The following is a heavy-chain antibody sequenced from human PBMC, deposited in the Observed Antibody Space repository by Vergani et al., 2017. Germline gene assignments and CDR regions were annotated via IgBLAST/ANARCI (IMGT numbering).Heavy chain of an antibody. D-gene: IGHD4-11*01. CDR3: ARVNTETNGHLYYYYYMDV. Sequence: QVQLQQWGGGLLKPSETLSLTCVVNGGSFTSYHWTWIRQSPGEGLVWVGDIDHTGRPDYNPSLTSRLTMSVDKSRNQFSLTLNSVTATDTAIYFCARVNTETNGHLYYYYYMDVWGQGTAVTVS. CDR2: IDHTGRP. CDR1: GGSFTSYH. J-gene: IGHJ6*03. V-gene: IGHV4-34*01.